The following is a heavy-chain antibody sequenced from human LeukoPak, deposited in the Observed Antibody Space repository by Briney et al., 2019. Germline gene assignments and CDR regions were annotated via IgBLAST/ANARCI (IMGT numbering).Heavy chain of an antibody. D-gene: IGHD3-3*01. CDR3: ARDAILEWLPPSYYYMDV. CDR2: IIPIFGTA. V-gene: IGHV1-69*13. CDR1: VGTHRSYP. J-gene: IGHJ6*03. Sequence: VNASCKPCVGTHRSYPISSLRQVPRSGLDWMAGIIPIFGTANDAQKFQGRVTITADESTSTAYMELSSLRSEDTAVYYCARDAILEWLPPSYYYMDVWGKGTTVTVSS.